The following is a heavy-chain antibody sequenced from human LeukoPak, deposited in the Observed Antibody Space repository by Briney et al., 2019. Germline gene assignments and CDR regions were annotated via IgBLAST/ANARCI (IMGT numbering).Heavy chain of an antibody. Sequence: AASVKVSCKASGYTFTSYGISWVRQAPGQGPEWMGRISAYNGNTNYAQKLQGRVTMTTDTSTSTAYMELRSLRSDDTAVYYCARDFMSGWYDYWGQGTLVTVSS. CDR2: ISAYNGNT. CDR1: GYTFTSYG. D-gene: IGHD6-19*01. J-gene: IGHJ4*02. V-gene: IGHV1-18*01. CDR3: ARDFMSGWYDY.